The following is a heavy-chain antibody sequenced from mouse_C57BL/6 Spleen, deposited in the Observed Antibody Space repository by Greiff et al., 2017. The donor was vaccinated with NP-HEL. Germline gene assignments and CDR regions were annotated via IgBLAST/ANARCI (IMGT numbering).Heavy chain of an antibody. CDR3: ARNGRWQGFAY. J-gene: IGHJ3*01. V-gene: IGHV5-17*01. CDR2: ISSGSSTI. CDR1: GFTFSDYG. Sequence: EVKVVESGGGLVKPGGSLKLSCAASGFTFSDYGMHWVRQAPEKGLEWVAYISSGSSTIYYADTVKGRFTISRDNAKNTLFLQMTSLRSEDTAMYYCARNGRWQGFAYWGQGTLVTVSA. D-gene: IGHD2-3*01.